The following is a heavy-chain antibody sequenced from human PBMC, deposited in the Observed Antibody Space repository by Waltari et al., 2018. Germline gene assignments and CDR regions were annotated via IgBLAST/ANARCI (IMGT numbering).Heavy chain of an antibody. CDR3: ARMGIVATIWWFDP. J-gene: IGHJ5*02. CDR1: GGSISSYY. V-gene: IGHV4-4*07. Sequence: QVQLQESGPGLVKPSETLSLTCTVSGGSISSYYWSWIRQPAGKGLEWIGRIYTSGSTNYTPSLKSRVTMSVDTSKNQFSLKLSSVTAADTAVYYCARMGIVATIWWFDPWGQGTLVTVSS. D-gene: IGHD5-12*01. CDR2: IYTSGST.